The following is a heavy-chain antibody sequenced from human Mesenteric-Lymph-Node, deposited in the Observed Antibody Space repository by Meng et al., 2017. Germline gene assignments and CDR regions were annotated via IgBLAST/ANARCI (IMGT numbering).Heavy chain of an antibody. D-gene: IGHD3-10*01. CDR1: GYSISSAYY. J-gene: IGHJ5*02. CDR2: FYHSGST. Sequence: GSLRLSCAVSGYSISSAYYWGWIRQPPGKGLECIRSFYHSGSTYYNPSLKSRVTISIDTSKNQFSLKMSSVTAADTAVYYCARDLGSGSHWFDPWGPGNPV. CDR3: ARDLGSGSHWFDP. V-gene: IGHV4-38-2*02.